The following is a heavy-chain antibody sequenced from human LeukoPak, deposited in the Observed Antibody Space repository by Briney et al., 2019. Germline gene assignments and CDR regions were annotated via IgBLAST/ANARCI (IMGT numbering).Heavy chain of an antibody. V-gene: IGHV4-39*01. CDR2: IYYTGSA. D-gene: IGHD3-9*01. CDR1: GDSINSSSYY. CDR3: ARTGPLRGGMDV. Sequence: SETLSLTCTVSGDSINSSSYYWGWIRQPPGTGLEWIGSLFYSLYHSGSIYYTGSAYYNPSLKSRITIAVDTSMNQFSLKVNSVTAADTAVYYCARTGPLRGGMDVWGQGTTVTVSS. J-gene: IGHJ6*02.